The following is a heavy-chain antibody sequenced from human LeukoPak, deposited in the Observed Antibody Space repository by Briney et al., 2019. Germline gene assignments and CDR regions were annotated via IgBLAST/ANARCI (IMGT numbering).Heavy chain of an antibody. Sequence: GGSLRLSCAASGFTFSSYAMSWVRQAPGKGLEWVSAISGSGGSTYYADSVKGRFTISRDNSKNTLYLQMNSLRAEDTAVYYCAKSRYGSGVGDYFDYWGQGTLVTVSS. CDR2: ISGSGGST. CDR1: GFTFSSYA. D-gene: IGHD3-10*01. V-gene: IGHV3-23*01. J-gene: IGHJ4*02. CDR3: AKSRYGSGVGDYFDY.